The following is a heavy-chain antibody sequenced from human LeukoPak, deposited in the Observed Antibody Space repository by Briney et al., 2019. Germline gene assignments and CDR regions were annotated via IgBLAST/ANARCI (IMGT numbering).Heavy chain of an antibody. V-gene: IGHV5-51*01. CDR3: AGRGYKYGSGFDI. Sequence: GESLKISCKGSGYSFTNYWIGWVRQMPGKGLEWMGIIYPGDSDTRYSPSFQGQVTISADKSISTAYLQWGRLKASDTAVYYCAGRGYKYGSGFDIWGQGTMVTVSS. D-gene: IGHD2-15*01. J-gene: IGHJ3*02. CDR1: GYSFTNYW. CDR2: IYPGDSDT.